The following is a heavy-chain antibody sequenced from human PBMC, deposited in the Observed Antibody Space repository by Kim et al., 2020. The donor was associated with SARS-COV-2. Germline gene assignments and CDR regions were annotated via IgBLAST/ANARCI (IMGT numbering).Heavy chain of an antibody. Sequence: GSTYYADSVKGRFTISRDNSKNTLYLQMNSLRAEDTAVYYCSIYGSGVDCWGQGTLVTVSS. D-gene: IGHD3-10*01. CDR3: SIYGSGVDC. V-gene: IGHV3-53*01. CDR2: GST. J-gene: IGHJ4*02.